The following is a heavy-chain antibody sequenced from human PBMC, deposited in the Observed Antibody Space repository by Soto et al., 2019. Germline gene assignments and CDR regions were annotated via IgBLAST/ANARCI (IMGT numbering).Heavy chain of an antibody. CDR3: ARARSGSPGPPFDY. D-gene: IGHD3-10*01. Sequence: GASVKVSCKASGYTFTSYGISWVRQAPGQGLEWMGWISAYNGNTNYAQKFQGRVTMTTDTSTTTAYMELRSLRSDDTAVYYCARARSGSPGPPFDYWGQGTLVTVSS. CDR1: GYTFTSYG. CDR2: ISAYNGNT. V-gene: IGHV1-18*01. J-gene: IGHJ4*02.